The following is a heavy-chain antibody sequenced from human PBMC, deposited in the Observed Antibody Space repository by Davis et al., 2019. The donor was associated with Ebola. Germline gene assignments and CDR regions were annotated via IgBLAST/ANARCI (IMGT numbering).Heavy chain of an antibody. CDR3: ARVPEVYYDFWSGLPYYYYGMDV. CDR2: ISSSSSTI. V-gene: IGHV3-48*02. D-gene: IGHD3-3*01. J-gene: IGHJ6*02. Sequence: GESLKISCAASGFTFSSYSMNWVRQAPGKGLEWVSYISSSSSTIYYADSVKGRFTISRDNAKNSLYLQMNSLRDEDTAVYYCARVPEVYYDFWSGLPYYYYGMDVWGQGTTVTVSS. CDR1: GFTFSSYS.